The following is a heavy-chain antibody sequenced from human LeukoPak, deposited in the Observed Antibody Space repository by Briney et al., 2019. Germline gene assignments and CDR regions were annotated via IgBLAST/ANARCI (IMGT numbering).Heavy chain of an antibody. V-gene: IGHV1-2*02. CDR2: INPNSGGT. D-gene: IGHD6-6*01. Sequence: ASVKVSCKASGYTFTGYYLHWVRQAPGQGLEWMGWINPNSGGTNYAQSFQGRVTVTRDTSIVTAYMELNSLRSDDTAVYYCARGIAARAFDVWGQGTMVTVSS. CDR1: GYTFTGYY. J-gene: IGHJ3*01. CDR3: ARGIAARAFDV.